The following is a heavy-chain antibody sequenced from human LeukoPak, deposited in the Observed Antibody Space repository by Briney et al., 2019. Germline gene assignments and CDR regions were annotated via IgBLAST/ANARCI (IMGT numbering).Heavy chain of an antibody. V-gene: IGHV1-2*02. CDR3: AREGSYCVGGDGYSFDF. CDR1: GYRFISNY. J-gene: IGHJ4*02. CDR2: MHPGNGNT. D-gene: IGHD2-21*02. Sequence: GASVKVSCKASGYRFISNYIQWVRQAPGLGPEWMGWMHPGNGNTRYAEKFQGRVTMTRDTSINTAYMDLNSLRSDDTAVYYCAREGSYCVGGDGYSFDFWGQGTLITVS.